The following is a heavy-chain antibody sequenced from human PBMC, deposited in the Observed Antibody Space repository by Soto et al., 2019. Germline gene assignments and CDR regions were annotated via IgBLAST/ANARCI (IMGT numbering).Heavy chain of an antibody. V-gene: IGHV1-69*13. Sequence: SVKVSCKASGGTFSSYAISWVRQAPGQGLEWMGGILPIFGTANYAQKFPGRVTITADESTSTAYMELSSLRSEDTAVYYCARTPSAGVDLPYHLDYWRQGTLVTVSS. D-gene: IGHD2-2*01. CDR2: ILPIFGTA. CDR1: GGTFSSYA. CDR3: ARTPSAGVDLPYHLDY. J-gene: IGHJ4*02.